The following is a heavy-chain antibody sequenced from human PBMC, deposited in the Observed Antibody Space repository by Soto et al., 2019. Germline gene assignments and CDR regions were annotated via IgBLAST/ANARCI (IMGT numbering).Heavy chain of an antibody. CDR3: VSDRGYGHASVPYS. V-gene: IGHV3-30*05. D-gene: IGHD5-18*01. J-gene: IGHJ4*02. Sequence: QAQLVESGGGVVQPGRSLRLSCAASGFAFSSYGMHWVRQAPGTGLEWVAVISYDGSLQHYADSVKGRFTISRDNSXNMVLLQISSLRAEGTAVYYCVSDRGYGHASVPYSWGQGTLVSVSS. CDR2: ISYDGSLQ. CDR1: GFAFSSYG.